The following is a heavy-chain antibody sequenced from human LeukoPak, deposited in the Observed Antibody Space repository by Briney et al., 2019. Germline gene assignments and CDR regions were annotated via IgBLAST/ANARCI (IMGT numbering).Heavy chain of an antibody. D-gene: IGHD1-1*01. CDR3: ATGELADTIDY. CDR1: GYTFTSYY. CDR2: INPSGGST. Sequence: GASVKVSCKASGYTFTSYYMHWVRQAPGQRLEWMGIINPSGGSTSYAQKFQGRLTVTEDTSTDTTYMELSSLRSEDTAMYYCATGELADTIDYWGQGTLVTVSS. V-gene: IGHV1-46*01. J-gene: IGHJ4*02.